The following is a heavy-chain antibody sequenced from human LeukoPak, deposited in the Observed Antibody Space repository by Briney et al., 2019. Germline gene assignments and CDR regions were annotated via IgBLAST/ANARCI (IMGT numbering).Heavy chain of an antibody. J-gene: IGHJ5*02. D-gene: IGHD6-19*01. CDR3: ARGGSGWYAVGNWFDP. CDR1: GGSISSSNSY. V-gene: IGHV4-39*07. CDR2: IYYSGNT. Sequence: SETLSLTCTVSGGSISSSNSYWGWIRQPPGKGLEWIGSIYYSGNTYYNASLKSRVTISVDTSKNQFSLKLSSVTAADTAVYYCARGGSGWYAVGNWFDPWGQGTLVTVSS.